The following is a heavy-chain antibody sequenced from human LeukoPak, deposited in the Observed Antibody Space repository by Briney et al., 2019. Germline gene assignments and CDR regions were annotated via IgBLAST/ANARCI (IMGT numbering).Heavy chain of an antibody. CDR3: AVKRERWLQLGYYFDY. CDR1: GGTFSSYA. CDR2: IIPIFGTA. Sequence: SVKVSCKASGGTFSSYAISWVRQAPGQGLEWMGGIIPIFGTANYAQKFQGRITITTDESTSTAYMELSSLRSEDTAVYYCAVKRERWLQLGYYFDYWGQGTLVTVSS. J-gene: IGHJ4*02. V-gene: IGHV1-69*05. D-gene: IGHD5-24*01.